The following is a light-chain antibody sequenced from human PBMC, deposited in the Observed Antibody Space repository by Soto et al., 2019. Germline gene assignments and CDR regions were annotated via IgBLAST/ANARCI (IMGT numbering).Light chain of an antibody. CDR2: EVS. J-gene: IGLJ1*01. Sequence: QSVLTQPASVSGSPGQSITISCTGTSSDVGGYNYVSWYQQHPGKAPKLMIYEVSNRPSGVSNRFSGSKSGNTASLTISGLQAEDEADYYCCSYAGSGAYVFGTGTKVTV. V-gene: IGLV2-23*02. CDR1: SSDVGGYNY. CDR3: CSYAGSGAYV.